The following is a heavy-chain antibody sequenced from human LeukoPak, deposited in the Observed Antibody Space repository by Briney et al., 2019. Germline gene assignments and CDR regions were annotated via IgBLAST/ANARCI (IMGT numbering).Heavy chain of an antibody. CDR1: GYTFTGYY. CDR2: INPNSGGT. J-gene: IGHJ6*02. CDR3: ARDGAYCSSTSCYSYYYYSGMDV. Sequence: GASVKVSCKASGYTFTGYYMHLVRQAPGQGLEWMGWINPNSGGTNYAQKFQGRVTMTRDTSISTAYMELSRLRSDDTAVYYCARDGAYCSSTSCYSYYYYSGMDVWGQGTTVTVSS. D-gene: IGHD2-2*01. V-gene: IGHV1-2*02.